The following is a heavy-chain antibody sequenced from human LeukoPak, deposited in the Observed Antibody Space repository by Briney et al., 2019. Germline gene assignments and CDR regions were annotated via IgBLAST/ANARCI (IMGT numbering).Heavy chain of an antibody. CDR3: ATDPIVAVINGLPDFDY. V-gene: IGHV1-24*01. CDR1: GYTLTELS. Sequence: ASVKVSCKVSGYTLTELSMHWVRQAPGKGLEWMGGFDPEDGETIYAQKFQGRVTMTEDTSTDTAYMELSSLRSEDTAVYYCATDPIVAVINGLPDFDYWGQGTLVTVSS. J-gene: IGHJ4*02. D-gene: IGHD3-22*01. CDR2: FDPEDGET.